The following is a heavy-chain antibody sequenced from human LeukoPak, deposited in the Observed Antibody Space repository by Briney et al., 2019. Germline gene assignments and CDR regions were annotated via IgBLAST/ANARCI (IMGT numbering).Heavy chain of an antibody. Sequence: GGSLRLSCAASGFTFSSYNMNWVRQAPGKGLEWVSSITSGSSYIYYADSVKGRFIISRDNSRNTLYLQMNSLRVEDTAVYYCARELRGFDPWGQGTLVTVAS. J-gene: IGHJ5*02. CDR2: ITSGSSYI. V-gene: IGHV3-21*01. D-gene: IGHD3-10*01. CDR1: GFTFSSYN. CDR3: ARELRGFDP.